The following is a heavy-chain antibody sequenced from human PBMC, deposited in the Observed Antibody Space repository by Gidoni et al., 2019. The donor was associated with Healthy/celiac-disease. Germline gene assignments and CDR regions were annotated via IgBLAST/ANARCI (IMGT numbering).Heavy chain of an antibody. CDR1: GFTFSSYG. J-gene: IGHJ4*02. CDR2: ISYDGSNK. V-gene: IGHV3-30*18. CDR3: AKARYSSSWYEISAQ. D-gene: IGHD6-13*01. Sequence: QVQLVESGGGVVQPGRSLRLSCAASGFTFSSYGMHWVRRAPGKGLEWVAVISYDGSNKYYADSGKGRFTISRDNSKNTLYLQMNSLRAEDKAVYYCAKARYSSSWYEISAQWGQGTLVTVSS.